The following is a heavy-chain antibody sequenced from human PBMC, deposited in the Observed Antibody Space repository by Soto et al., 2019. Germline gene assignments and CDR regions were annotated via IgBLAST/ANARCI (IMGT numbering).Heavy chain of an antibody. V-gene: IGHV1-69*13. CDR3: ASRRYSGSPKPQLGYYYYYVMDV. Sequence: GAAVKVSCKASGGTFSSYAISWVRQAPGQGLEWMGGIIPIFGTANYAQKFQGRVTITADESTSTAYMELSSLRSEDTAVYYCASRRYSGSPKPQLGYYYYYVMDVWRQATTVTV. CDR1: GGTFSSYA. J-gene: IGHJ6*02. D-gene: IGHD1-26*01. CDR2: IIPIFGTA.